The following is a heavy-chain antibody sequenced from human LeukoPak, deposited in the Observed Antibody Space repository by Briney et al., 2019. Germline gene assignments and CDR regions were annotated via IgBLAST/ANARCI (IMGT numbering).Heavy chain of an antibody. J-gene: IGHJ4*02. D-gene: IGHD5-18*01. CDR3: ARPREYSYGLGVFDY. CDR1: GFTFSSYA. V-gene: IGHV3-30-3*01. CDR2: ISYDGSNK. Sequence: GRSLRLSCAASGFTFSSYAMHWVRQAPGKGLEWVAVISYDGSNKYYADSVKGRFTISRDNSKNTLYLQMNSLRAEDTAVYYCARPREYSYGLGVFDYWGQGTLVTVSS.